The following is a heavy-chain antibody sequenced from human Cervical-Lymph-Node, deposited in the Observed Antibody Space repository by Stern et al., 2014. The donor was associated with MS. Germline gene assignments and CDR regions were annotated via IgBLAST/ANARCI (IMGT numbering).Heavy chain of an antibody. V-gene: IGHV1-69*06. CDR2: IIPFVGTGTV. D-gene: IGHD3-10*01. Sequence: VQLVQSGADVKKPGSSVRVSCKASGGISWLRQAPGQGLEWMGGIIPFVGTGTVNYAQNFQGRLTIIADTTTNTTYIEMIRLRFDDTAVYNGARGAGDNWFDPWGQGTLVSVSS. CDR1: GG. CDR3: ARGAGDNWFDP. J-gene: IGHJ5*02.